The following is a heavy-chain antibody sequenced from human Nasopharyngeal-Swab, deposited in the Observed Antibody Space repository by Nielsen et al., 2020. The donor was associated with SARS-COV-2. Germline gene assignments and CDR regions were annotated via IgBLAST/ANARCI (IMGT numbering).Heavy chain of an antibody. V-gene: IGHV3-33*01. Sequence: GGSLRLSCVASGFIFSNYGMHWVRQAPGKGLEWVAGIWYDGTNKYYADSVKGRFTVSRDNSKKTVYLQMSSLRAEDTGVYFCARAADTTLGMGWGQGTLVTVSS. CDR1: GFIFSNYG. J-gene: IGHJ4*02. D-gene: IGHD5-18*01. CDR3: ARAADTTLGMG. CDR2: IWYDGTNK.